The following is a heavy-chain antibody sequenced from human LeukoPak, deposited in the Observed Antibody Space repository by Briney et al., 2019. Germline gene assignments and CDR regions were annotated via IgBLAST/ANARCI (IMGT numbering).Heavy chain of an antibody. D-gene: IGHD4/OR15-4a*01. V-gene: IGHV3-64*01. CDR3: ARDEYGGDFDY. J-gene: IGHJ4*02. CDR2: ISSNGGST. Sequence: GGSLRLSCAASGFTFSSYAMNWVRQAPGKGLEYVSAISSNGGSTYYANSVKGRFTISRDNSKNTLYLQMGSLRAEDMAVYYCARDEYGGDFDYWGQGTLVTVSS. CDR1: GFTFSSYA.